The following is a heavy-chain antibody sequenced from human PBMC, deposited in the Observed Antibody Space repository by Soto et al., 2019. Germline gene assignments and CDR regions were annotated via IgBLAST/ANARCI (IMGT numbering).Heavy chain of an antibody. J-gene: IGHJ4*02. V-gene: IGHV3-48*01. Sequence: HPGGSLRLSCAASGFTFSSFSLNWVRQAPGKGLEWVSYISSGSSTIFYADSVRGRFTISRDNAKNSLYLQMDSLRSEDTAIYYCARDLIYSFDYWGQGTLVTVSS. CDR2: ISSGSSTI. CDR1: GFTFSSFS. CDR3: ARDLIYSFDY. D-gene: IGHD4-4*01.